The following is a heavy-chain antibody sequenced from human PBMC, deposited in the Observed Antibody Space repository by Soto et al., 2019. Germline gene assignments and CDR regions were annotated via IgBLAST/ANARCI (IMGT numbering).Heavy chain of an antibody. CDR3: ARDNRGPGSYFDY. D-gene: IGHD1-26*01. CDR1: GFTFSSYS. CDR2: ISSSSNYI. J-gene: IGHJ4*02. Sequence: GGSLRLSCVASGFTFSSYSMNWVRQAPGKGLEGVSSISSSSNYIYYADSVKGRFTISRDNAKNSLHLQMNSLRAEDTAVYYCARDNRGPGSYFDYWGQGTLVTVSS. V-gene: IGHV3-21*01.